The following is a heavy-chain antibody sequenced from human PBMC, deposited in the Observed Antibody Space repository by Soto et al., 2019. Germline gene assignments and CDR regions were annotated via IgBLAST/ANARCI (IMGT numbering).Heavy chain of an antibody. V-gene: IGHV3-30*18. J-gene: IGHJ4*02. CDR1: GFTFSTYG. CDR2: ISIDGSNK. CDR3: AKGSEAARQELDY. D-gene: IGHD6-6*01. Sequence: VQVLESGGGVVQPGRSLRLSCAASGFTFSTYGMHWVRQAPGKGPEWVAVISIDGSNKYYADSVKGRFTISRDNSKNTLYLQMNSLRADDTAVYYCAKGSEAARQELDYWGQGTLVTVSS.